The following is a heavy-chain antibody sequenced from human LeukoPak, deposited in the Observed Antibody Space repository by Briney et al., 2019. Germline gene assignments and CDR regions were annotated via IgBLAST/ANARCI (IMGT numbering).Heavy chain of an antibody. J-gene: IGHJ5*02. D-gene: IGHD4-23*01. Sequence: SETLSLTCAVYGGSFSGYSWSWIRQPPRKGLEWIGEINHSGSTNYNPSLKSRVTISVDTSKNQFSLKLSSVTAADTAVYYCARGTHGGNRPLGWFDPWGQGTLVTVSS. CDR3: ARGTHGGNRPLGWFDP. V-gene: IGHV4-34*01. CDR1: GGSFSGYS. CDR2: INHSGST.